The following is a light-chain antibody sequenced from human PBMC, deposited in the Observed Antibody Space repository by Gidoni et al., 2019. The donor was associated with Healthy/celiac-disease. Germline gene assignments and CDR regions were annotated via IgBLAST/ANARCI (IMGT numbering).Light chain of an antibody. CDR1: QSVSSSY. J-gene: IGKJ1*01. CDR3: QQYSSSPTWT. CDR2: GAS. Sequence: EIVLTQYPGTLSLSPGERATLSCRASQSVSSSYLAWYQKKPGQAPRLLIYGASSRATGIPDRFSGSGSGTVFTLTISRLEPEDFAVYYCQQYSSSPTWTFGQGTKVEIK. V-gene: IGKV3-20*01.